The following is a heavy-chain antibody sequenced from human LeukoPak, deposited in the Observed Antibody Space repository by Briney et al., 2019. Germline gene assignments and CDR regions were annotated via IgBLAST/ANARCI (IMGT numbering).Heavy chain of an antibody. J-gene: IGHJ4*02. CDR2: IRYDGSNK. V-gene: IGHV3-30*02. Sequence: GGSLRLSCAASGFTFSSYGMHWVRQAPGKGLEWVAVIRYDGSNKYYADSVKGRFTISRDNSKNTLYLQMNSLRAEDSAVYYCVRESEYYFDHSASFDYWGQGTLVTVSS. CDR3: VRESEYYFDHSASFDY. D-gene: IGHD3-22*01. CDR1: GFTFSSYG.